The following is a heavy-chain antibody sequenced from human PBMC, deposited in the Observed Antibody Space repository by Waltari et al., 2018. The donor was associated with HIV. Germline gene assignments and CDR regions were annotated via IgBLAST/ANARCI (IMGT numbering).Heavy chain of an antibody. J-gene: IGHJ4*02. Sequence: GGLVQPGGSLRLSCAASGFTFSSYWMHWVRQAPGKGLVWVSRINSDGSSTSYAESVKGRFTISRDNAKNTLYLQMNSLRAEDTAVYYCARGSSSSVFWFDYWGQGTLVTVSS. CDR2: INSDGSST. V-gene: IGHV3-74*01. D-gene: IGHD6-6*01. CDR3: ARGSSSSVFWFDY. CDR1: GFTFSSYW.